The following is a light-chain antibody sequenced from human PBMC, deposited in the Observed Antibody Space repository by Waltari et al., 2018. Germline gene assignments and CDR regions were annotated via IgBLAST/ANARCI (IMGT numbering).Light chain of an antibody. J-gene: IGLJ3*02. CDR2: WNH. CDR3: AAWLESLSGWV. V-gene: IGLV1-47*01. CDR1: RSNIGNSY. Sequence: QSVLTQAPSASGTPGQTVTISCFGSRSNIGNSYVYWYQHLPGTAPKLLIYWNHQRPSGIPDRFSASKSDASASLIITGLRSEDEAYYFCAAWLESLSGWVFGGGTKLTVL.